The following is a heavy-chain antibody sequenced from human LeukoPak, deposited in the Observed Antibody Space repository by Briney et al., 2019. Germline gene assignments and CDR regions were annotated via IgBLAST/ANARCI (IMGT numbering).Heavy chain of an antibody. V-gene: IGHV4-34*01. CDR2: INHSGST. Sequence: PSETLSLTCAVYGGSFSGYYWSWIRQPPGKGLEWIGEINHSGSTNYNPSLKSRVTISVDTSKNQFSMKLSSVTAADTAVYYCARGRLRFGYWGQGTLVTVPS. CDR3: ARGRLRFGY. D-gene: IGHD3-3*01. CDR1: GGSFSGYY. J-gene: IGHJ4*02.